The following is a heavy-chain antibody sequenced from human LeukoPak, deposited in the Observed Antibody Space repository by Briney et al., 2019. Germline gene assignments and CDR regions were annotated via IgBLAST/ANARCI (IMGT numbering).Heavy chain of an antibody. Sequence: PGGSLRLSCEASGFIFSTYGMHWVRQAPGKGLVWVSRINTDGSSTSYADSVKGRFTFSRDNAKNTLYLQMNSLRAEDTAVYYCAKDKLGWSAMSAYYFDYWGQGTLVTVSS. CDR2: INTDGSST. J-gene: IGHJ4*02. CDR1: GFIFSTYG. V-gene: IGHV3-74*01. CDR3: AKDKLGWSAMSAYYFDY. D-gene: IGHD4-23*01.